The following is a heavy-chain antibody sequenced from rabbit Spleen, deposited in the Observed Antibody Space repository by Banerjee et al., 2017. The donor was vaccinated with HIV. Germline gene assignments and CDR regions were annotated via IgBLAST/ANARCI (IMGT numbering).Heavy chain of an antibody. CDR1: AFDFSSGG. CDR2: INVATGKP. Sequence: QEHLVESGGGLVQPGGSLKLSCKASAFDFSSGGVSWVRQAPGKGLEWIACINVATGKPVYATWAKGRFTISRTSSTTVTLRMTSLTAADTATYFCARDLVGVIGWNFYLWGPGTLVTVS. CDR3: ARDLVGVIGWNFYL. J-gene: IGHJ4*01. D-gene: IGHD1-1*01. V-gene: IGHV1S45*01.